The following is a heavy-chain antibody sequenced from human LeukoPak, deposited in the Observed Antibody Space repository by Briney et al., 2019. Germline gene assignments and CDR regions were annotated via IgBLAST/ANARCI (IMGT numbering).Heavy chain of an antibody. D-gene: IGHD3-22*01. V-gene: IGHV3-48*03. CDR2: ISSSGSTI. CDR3: ARGWDYYDTSGYYSNDY. J-gene: IGHJ4*02. CDR1: GFTFSSYE. Sequence: PGGSLRLSCAASGFTFSSYEMNWVRQAPGKGLEWVSYISSSGSTIYYADSVKGRFTISRDNAKNSLYLQMSSLRAEDTAVYYCARGWDYYDTSGYYSNDYWGQGTLVTVSS.